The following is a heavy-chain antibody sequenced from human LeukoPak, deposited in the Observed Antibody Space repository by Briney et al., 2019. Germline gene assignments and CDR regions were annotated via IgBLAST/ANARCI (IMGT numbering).Heavy chain of an antibody. CDR1: GDSVSSYTAG. J-gene: IGHJ6*03. Sequence: SQTLSLTCAISGDSVSSYTAGWNWIRQSPSRGLEWLGRTYYRSKWYNDYAVSVKSRITINPDTSKNQFSLQLNSVTPEDTAVYYCARAGGITMVRGVIGNYYYYMDVWGKGTTVTVSS. CDR3: ARAGGITMVRGVIGNYYYYMDV. CDR2: TYYRSKWYN. V-gene: IGHV6-1*01. D-gene: IGHD3-10*01.